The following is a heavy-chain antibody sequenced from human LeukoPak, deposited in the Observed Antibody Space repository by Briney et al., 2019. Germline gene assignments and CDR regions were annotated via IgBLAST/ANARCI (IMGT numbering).Heavy chain of an antibody. D-gene: IGHD3-9*01. Sequence: GGSLRLSCVASGLTLSNYDTTWVRQAPGKGLEYVSSIGSGGYRFYGGSVKGGFSISRDNSQNTVYLQMNSLRGEDTAIYFCAKKLPGASAYFDFWGQGILVTVSS. V-gene: IGHV3-23*01. J-gene: IGHJ4*02. CDR1: GLTLSNYD. CDR2: IGSGGYR. CDR3: AKKLPGASAYFDF.